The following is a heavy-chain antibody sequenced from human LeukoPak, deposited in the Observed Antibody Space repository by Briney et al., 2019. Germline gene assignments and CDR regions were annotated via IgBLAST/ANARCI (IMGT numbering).Heavy chain of an antibody. CDR3: ARVGPTIPMESWFDP. D-gene: IGHD5-12*01. Sequence: ASVKVSCRASGYSFTSYGINWVRQAPGQRLEWMGWISAYNGNTNYAQKLQGRVTMTTDTSTSTAYMELRSLRSDDTAVYYCARVGPTIPMESWFDPWGQGTLVTVSS. J-gene: IGHJ5*02. CDR2: ISAYNGNT. CDR1: GYSFTSYG. V-gene: IGHV1-18*01.